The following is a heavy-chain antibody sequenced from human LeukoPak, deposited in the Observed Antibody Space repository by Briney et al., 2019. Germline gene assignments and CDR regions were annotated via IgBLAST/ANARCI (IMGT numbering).Heavy chain of an antibody. CDR2: ISAYNGNT. CDR3: ARRAGAYSHPYDY. D-gene: IGHD4/OR15-4a*01. J-gene: IGHJ4*02. Sequence: ASVKVSCKASGYTFKSYDINWVRQATGQGLEWMGWISAYNGNTNYAQKLQGRVTMTTDTSTSTAYMELRSLRSDDTAVYYCARRAGAYSHPYDYWGQGTLVTVSS. CDR1: GYTFKSYD. V-gene: IGHV1-18*01.